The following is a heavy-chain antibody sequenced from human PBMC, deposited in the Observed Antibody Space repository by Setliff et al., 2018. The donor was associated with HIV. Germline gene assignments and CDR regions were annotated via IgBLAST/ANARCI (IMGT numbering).Heavy chain of an antibody. CDR3: ASARIPTGGTSTSFDY. V-gene: IGHV3-30*01. CDR1: GFTFSTFG. J-gene: IGHJ4*02. D-gene: IGHD1-1*01. CDR2: ISYDGRTT. Sequence: GGSLRLSCVASGFTFSTFGMYWVRQAPAKGLEWVSAISYDGRTTHYADSVMGRFTVSRDNSKNTLYLQVNGLRPDDTGVYYCASARIPTGGTSTSFDYRGQGTQVTVSS.